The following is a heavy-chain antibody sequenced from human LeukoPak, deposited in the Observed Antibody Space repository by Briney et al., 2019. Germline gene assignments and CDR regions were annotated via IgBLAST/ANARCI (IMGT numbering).Heavy chain of an antibody. D-gene: IGHD5-18*01. CDR2: IYYSGST. Sequence: PSETLSLTCTVSGGSISIYYWSWIRQPPGKGLEWIGYIYYSGSTNYSPSLKSRVTISVDTSKNQFSLKLSSVTAADTAVYYCARHRAAPLAMVDFDYWGQGTLVTVSS. V-gene: IGHV4-59*08. J-gene: IGHJ4*02. CDR3: ARHRAAPLAMVDFDY. CDR1: GGSISIYY.